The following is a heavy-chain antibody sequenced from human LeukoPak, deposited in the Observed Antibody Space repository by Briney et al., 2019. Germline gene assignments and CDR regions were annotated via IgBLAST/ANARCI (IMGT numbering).Heavy chain of an antibody. D-gene: IGHD4-11*01. CDR2: INHSGST. J-gene: IGHJ6*03. V-gene: IGHV4-34*01. Sequence: SETLSLTCAVYGGSFSGYYWSWIRQPPGKGLEWIGEINHSGSTNYNPSLKSRVTISVDTSKNHFSLKLSSVTAADTAVYYCARGPLTEGYYYYMDVWGKGNTVTVSS. CDR1: GGSFSGYY. CDR3: ARGPLTEGYYYYMDV.